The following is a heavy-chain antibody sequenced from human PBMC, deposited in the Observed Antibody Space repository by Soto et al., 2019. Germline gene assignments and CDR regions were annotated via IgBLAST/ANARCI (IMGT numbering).Heavy chain of an antibody. Sequence: QVQFVQSGAEVKKPVASVKVSCKTPGDTFTRYNIHWVRQAPGHRLEGMGWINVGNGKTRYSQKFQGRLTLTRDTTGNTAYLELNSLISEDTAGYCCATPQDYDDCRESWGQGTLVTVSS. CDR1: GDTFTRYN. J-gene: IGHJ4*02. D-gene: IGHD3-22*01. CDR3: ATPQDYDDCRES. V-gene: IGHV1-3*01. CDR2: INVGNGKT.